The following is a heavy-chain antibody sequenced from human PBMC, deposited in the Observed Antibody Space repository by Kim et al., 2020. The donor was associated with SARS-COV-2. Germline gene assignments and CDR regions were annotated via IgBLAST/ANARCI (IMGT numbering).Heavy chain of an antibody. Sequence: GGSLRLYCAASGFTFSSYWMHWVRQAPGKGLVWVSRINSDGTGTNYADSVKGRFTISRDNAKNTLYLHMNSLRAEDTAVYYCARRLYSYYYGMDVWGQGTTVTVSS. V-gene: IGHV3-74*01. CDR1: GFTFSSYW. CDR2: INSDGTGT. CDR3: ARRLYSYYYGMDV. J-gene: IGHJ6*02. D-gene: IGHD6-25*01.